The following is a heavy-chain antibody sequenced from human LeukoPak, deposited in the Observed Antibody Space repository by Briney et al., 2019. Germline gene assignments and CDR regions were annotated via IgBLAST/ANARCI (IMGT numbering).Heavy chain of an antibody. V-gene: IGHV3-7*01. D-gene: IGHD6-19*01. CDR3: ARYMGGGWYSNHDAFGI. CDR1: GFTFSSYW. J-gene: IGHJ3*02. CDR2: IKQDGSEK. Sequence: GGSLRLSCAASGFTFSSYWMSWVRQAPGKGLEWVANIKQDGSEKYYVDSVKGRFTISRDNAKNSLYLQMNSLRAEDTAVYYCARYMGGGWYSNHDAFGIWGQGTMVTVSS.